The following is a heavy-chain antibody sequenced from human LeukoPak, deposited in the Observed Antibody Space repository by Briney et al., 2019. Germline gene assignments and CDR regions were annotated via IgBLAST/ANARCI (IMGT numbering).Heavy chain of an antibody. CDR2: ISSSSSYI. V-gene: IGHV3-21*01. J-gene: IGHJ4*02. Sequence: GGPLRLSCAASGFTFSSYSMNWVRQAPGKGLEWVSSISSSSSYIYYADSVKGRFTISRDNAKNSLYLQMNSLRAEDTAVYYCACLSTVTAIDYWGQGTLVTVSS. CDR3: ACLSTVTAIDY. CDR1: GFTFSSYS. D-gene: IGHD4-17*01.